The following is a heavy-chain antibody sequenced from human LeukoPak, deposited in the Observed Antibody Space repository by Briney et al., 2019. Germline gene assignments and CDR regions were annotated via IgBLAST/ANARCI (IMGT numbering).Heavy chain of an antibody. J-gene: IGHJ4*02. V-gene: IGHV3-21*01. CDR1: GFTFSNYN. Sequence: GGSLRLSCAASGFTFSNYNMNWVRQAPGKGLEWVSSISRSSIYKYYADSMKGRFTISRDNAKNSVYLQVNSVRAEDTAVYYCARGRYDSSGYYALFDYWGRGTLVTVSS. D-gene: IGHD3-22*01. CDR2: ISRSSIYK. CDR3: ARGRYDSSGYYALFDY.